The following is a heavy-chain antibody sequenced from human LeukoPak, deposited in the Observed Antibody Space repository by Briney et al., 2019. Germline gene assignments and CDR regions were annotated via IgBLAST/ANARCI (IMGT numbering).Heavy chain of an antibody. CDR3: AKDLEFDISGYYSPFDS. CDR2: ITSSGIGT. CDR1: GFPFSSYA. Sequence: PGGSLRLSCAASGFPFSSYAMSWVRQAPGKGLEWVSHITSSGIGTYYTDSVKGRFTISRDNSKNTLYLLMNSLRAEDTAVYFCAKDLEFDISGYYSPFDSWGQGTLVTVSS. J-gene: IGHJ4*02. D-gene: IGHD3-22*01. V-gene: IGHV3-23*01.